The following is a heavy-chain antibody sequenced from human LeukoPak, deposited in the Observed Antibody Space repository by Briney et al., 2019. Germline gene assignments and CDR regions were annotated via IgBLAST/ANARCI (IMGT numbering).Heavy chain of an antibody. CDR2: IRYSGST. J-gene: IGHJ6*03. V-gene: IGHV4-30-4*07. Sequence: SQTLSLTCEVSGDSLSSGGYSWSWIRQPPGKGLEWIGYIRYSGSTIYNPSLKSRVTISVDTSKNQFSLKLSSVTAADTAVYYCARASEDYYYYYMDVWGKGTTVTISS. CDR3: ARASEDYYYYYMDV. D-gene: IGHD1-14*01. CDR1: GDSLSSGGYS.